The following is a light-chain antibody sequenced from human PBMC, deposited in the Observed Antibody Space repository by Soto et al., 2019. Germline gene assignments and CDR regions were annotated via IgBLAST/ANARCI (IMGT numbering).Light chain of an antibody. J-gene: IGKJ5*01. CDR1: QSCISY. CDR2: DAS. Sequence: EIVLTQSPATLSLSPGERATLSCRASQSCISYLPWYQQKPGQAPRLLIYDASSRATGIPARFSGSGSGTDFTLTISSLEPEDFAVYYCQQRSNWPPITFGQGTRLEIK. V-gene: IGKV3-11*01. CDR3: QQRSNWPPIT.